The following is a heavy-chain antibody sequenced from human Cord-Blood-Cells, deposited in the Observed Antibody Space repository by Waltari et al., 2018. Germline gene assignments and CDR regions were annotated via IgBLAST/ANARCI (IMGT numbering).Heavy chain of an antibody. CDR3: ARQSSYVDY. Sequence: QLQLQESGPGLVKPSETLSLTCTVSGGSISSSSYYWGWIRQPPGKGLKWIGSIYYSGSTYYNPSLKSRVTISVDTSKNQFSLKLSSVTAADTAVYYCARQSSYVDYWGQGTLVTVSS. J-gene: IGHJ4*02. CDR2: IYYSGST. CDR1: GGSISSSSYY. V-gene: IGHV4-39*01.